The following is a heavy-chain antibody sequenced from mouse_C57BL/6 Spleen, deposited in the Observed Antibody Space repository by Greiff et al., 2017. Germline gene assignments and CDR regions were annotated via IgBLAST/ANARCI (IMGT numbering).Heavy chain of an antibody. CDR2: IYPGDGDT. J-gene: IGHJ2*01. CDR3: ARLGPLLY. D-gene: IGHD1-1*01. V-gene: IGHV1-82*01. CDR1: GYAFSSSW. Sequence: VKLMESGPELVKPGASVKISCKASGYAFSSSWMNWVKQRPGKGLEWIGRIYPGDGDTNYNGKFKGKATLTADKSSNTAYMQLSSLTSEDSAVYFCARLGPLLYWGQGTTLTVSS.